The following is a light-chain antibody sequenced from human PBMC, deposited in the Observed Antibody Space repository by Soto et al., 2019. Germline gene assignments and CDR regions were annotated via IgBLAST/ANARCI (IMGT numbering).Light chain of an antibody. CDR3: QQYNSDDMLS. Sequence: DIQMTQSPSTLSASVGDRVTITCRASQGISKWLAWYQQKPGKAPKLLIYGASSLESGVPSRFSGSGSGTEFTLTFSSLQPDDFATYFCQQYNSDDMLSFGQGTKV. CDR2: GAS. V-gene: IGKV1-5*01. CDR1: QGISKW. J-gene: IGKJ1*01.